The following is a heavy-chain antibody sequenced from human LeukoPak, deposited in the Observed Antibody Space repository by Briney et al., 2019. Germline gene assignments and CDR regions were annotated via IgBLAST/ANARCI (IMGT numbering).Heavy chain of an antibody. J-gene: IGHJ4*02. V-gene: IGHV3-21*01. Sequence: GGSLRLSCAASGFTFSSYSMNWVRQAPGKGLEWVSSISSSSSYIYYADSVKGRFTISRDNAKNSLYLQMNSLRAEDTAVYYCAREAVPYYYDSSGYSLDYWGQGTLVTVSS. CDR3: AREAVPYYYDSSGYSLDY. D-gene: IGHD3-22*01. CDR1: GFTFSSYS. CDR2: ISSSSSYI.